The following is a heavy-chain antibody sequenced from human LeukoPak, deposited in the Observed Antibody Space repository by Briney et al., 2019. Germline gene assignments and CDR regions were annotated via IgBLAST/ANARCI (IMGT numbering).Heavy chain of an antibody. J-gene: IGHJ6*03. Sequence: PGGSLRLSCVGSEFTFMSYGMNWVRQAPGKGLEWVSYISTTSTYIKYADSVKGRFTISRDNAKDSLYLQMNSLRAEDTAVYYWARILLAAYPGGYYYMDVWGKGTTVIGPS. D-gene: IGHD6-6*01. V-gene: IGHV3-21*01. CDR2: ISTTSTYI. CDR1: EFTFMSYG. CDR3: ARILLAAYPGGYYYMDV.